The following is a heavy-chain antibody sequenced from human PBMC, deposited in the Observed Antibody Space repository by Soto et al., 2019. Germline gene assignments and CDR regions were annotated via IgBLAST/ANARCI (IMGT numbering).Heavy chain of an antibody. CDR1: GFTFSSYG. D-gene: IGHD4-17*01. V-gene: IGHV3-30*03. J-gene: IGHJ4*02. CDR3: ARDGHYGGNSEY. Sequence: QVQLVESGGGVVQPGRSLRLSCAASGFTFSSYGMHWVRQAPGKGLEWVAVISYDGSNKYYADSVKGRFTISRDNSKNTLYLQMNSLRAEDTAVYYCARDGHYGGNSEYWGQGTLVTVSS. CDR2: ISYDGSNK.